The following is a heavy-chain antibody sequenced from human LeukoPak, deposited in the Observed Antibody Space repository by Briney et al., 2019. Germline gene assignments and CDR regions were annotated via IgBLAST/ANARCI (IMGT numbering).Heavy chain of an antibody. V-gene: IGHV3-48*04. J-gene: IGHJ3*02. Sequence: GGSLRLSCAASGFTFSSNSMNWFRQAPGKGLEWVSYISSSSNTIYYADSVKGRFTISRDNAKNSLYLQMNSLRAEDTAVYYCARKGYAFDIWGQGTMVAVSS. CDR2: ISSSSNTI. CDR1: GFTFSSNS. CDR3: ARKGYAFDI.